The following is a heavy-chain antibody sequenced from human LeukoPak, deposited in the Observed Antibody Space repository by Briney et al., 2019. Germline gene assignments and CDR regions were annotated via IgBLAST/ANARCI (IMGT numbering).Heavy chain of an antibody. CDR3: ARRSWGFLAIDY. D-gene: IGHD2-15*01. Sequence: ASVKVSCKASGYTFTGYYMHWVRQAPGQGLEWMGWINPNSGGTNYALKFQGRVTMTRDTSISTAYMELSRLRSDDTAVYYCARRSWGFLAIDYWGQGTLVTVSS. CDR2: INPNSGGT. CDR1: GYTFTGYY. J-gene: IGHJ4*02. V-gene: IGHV1-2*02.